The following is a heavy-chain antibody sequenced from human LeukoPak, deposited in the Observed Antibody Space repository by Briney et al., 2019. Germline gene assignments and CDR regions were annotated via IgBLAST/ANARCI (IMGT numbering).Heavy chain of an antibody. CDR1: GGSFSGYY. J-gene: IGHJ4*02. CDR3: ARSKTIYGGIGGYFDY. D-gene: IGHD2-15*01. Sequence: SETLSLTCAVYGGSFSGYYWSWIRQPPGKGLEWIGYIYHSGSTYYNPSLKSRVTISVDRSKNQFSLKLSSVTAADTAVYYCARSKTIYGGIGGYFDYWGQGTLVTVSS. V-gene: IGHV4-34*01. CDR2: IYHSGST.